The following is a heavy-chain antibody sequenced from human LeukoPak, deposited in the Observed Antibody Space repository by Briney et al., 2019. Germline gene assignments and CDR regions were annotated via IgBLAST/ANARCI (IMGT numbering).Heavy chain of an antibody. V-gene: IGHV4-39*01. CDR1: GGSISWTRYY. CDR3: ARHGMATIIN. J-gene: IGHJ4*02. CDR2: FYYNGST. D-gene: IGHD5-24*01. Sequence: SETLSLTCTVSGGSISWTRYYWGWIRQPPGKGLELIGSFYYNGSTYYSPSLKSRATISAETSKNQFSLKLSSVTAADTAVFYCARHGMATIINWGQGTLVTVSS.